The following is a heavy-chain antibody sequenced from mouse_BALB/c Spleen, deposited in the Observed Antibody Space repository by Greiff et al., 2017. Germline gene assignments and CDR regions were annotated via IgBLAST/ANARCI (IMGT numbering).Heavy chain of an antibody. CDR1: GYTFTSYW. J-gene: IGHJ2*01. CDR3: TTYYGNYGRYCDY. D-gene: IGHD2-10*01. V-gene: IGHV1-69*02. CDR2: IYPSDSYT. Sequence: QVQLQQPGAELVRPGASVKLSCKASGYTFTSYWINWVKQRPGQGLEWIGNIYPSDSYTNYNQKFKDKATLTVDKSSSTAYMQLSSPTSEDSAVYYCTTYYGNYGRYCDYWGQGTTLTVAS.